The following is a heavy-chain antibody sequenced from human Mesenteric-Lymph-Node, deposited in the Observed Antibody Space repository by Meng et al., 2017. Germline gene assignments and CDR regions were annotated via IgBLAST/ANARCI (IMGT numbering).Heavy chain of an antibody. Sequence: QVQLVQSGSEWKKPGAPVKVSCKASRYTLTTYAMNWVRQAPGQGLEWMGWINTNTGNPTYAQGFTGRFVFSLDTSVNMAYLQITSLKAEDTAVYYCVRGDWFDPWGQGTLVTVSS. CDR1: RYTLTTYA. CDR2: INTNTGNP. J-gene: IGHJ5*02. CDR3: VRGDWFDP. V-gene: IGHV7-4-1*04.